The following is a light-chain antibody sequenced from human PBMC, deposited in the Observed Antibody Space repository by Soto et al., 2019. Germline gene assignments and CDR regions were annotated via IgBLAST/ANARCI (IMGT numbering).Light chain of an antibody. J-gene: IGKJ5*01. V-gene: IGKV3-11*01. CDR3: HQRNK. Sequence: VLTQSPSTLSLAPGARATLSCRASQFLSSYLAWYQQKPGQPPRLLIYDTSNRATGIPARFSGSRSGTDFTLTISSLEPEDFGVYFCHQRNKFGQGALLEIK. CDR2: DTS. CDR1: QFLSSY.